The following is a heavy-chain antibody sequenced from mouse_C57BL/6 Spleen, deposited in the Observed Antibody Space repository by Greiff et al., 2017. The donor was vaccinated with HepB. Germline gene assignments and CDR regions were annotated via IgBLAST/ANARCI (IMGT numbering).Heavy chain of an antibody. D-gene: IGHD1-1*01. CDR2: ISSGGDYI. CDR1: GFTFSSYA. Sequence: EVQGVESGEGLVKPGGSLKLSCAASGFTFSSYAMSWVRQTPEKRLEWVAYISSGGDYIYYADTVKGRFTISSDNARNTLYLQMSSLKSEDTAMYYCTRVGPYYYSSSYDYAMDYWGQGTSVTVSS. V-gene: IGHV5-9-1*02. J-gene: IGHJ4*01. CDR3: TRVGPYYYSSSYDYAMDY.